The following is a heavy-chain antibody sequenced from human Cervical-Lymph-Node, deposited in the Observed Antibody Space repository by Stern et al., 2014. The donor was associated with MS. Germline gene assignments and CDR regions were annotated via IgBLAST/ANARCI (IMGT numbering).Heavy chain of an antibody. J-gene: IGHJ4*02. Sequence: QLVQSGGGVVQPGRSLRLSCAASGFTFSSYDMHWVRQAPGKGLEGVAVTWYDGSNKNYADSVKGRFTISRDNSKNTLYLQMNSLRAEDTALYYCAREAANSSSCDYWGQGTLVLVSS. CDR1: GFTFSSYD. CDR2: TWYDGSNK. D-gene: IGHD6-13*01. CDR3: AREAANSSSCDY. V-gene: IGHV3-33*01.